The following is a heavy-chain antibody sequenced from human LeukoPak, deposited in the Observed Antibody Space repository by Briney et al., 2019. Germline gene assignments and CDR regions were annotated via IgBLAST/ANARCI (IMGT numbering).Heavy chain of an antibody. V-gene: IGHV3-64D*06. Sequence: PGGSLRLSCSVSGFIFSGYDMHWVRQAPGKGLEYVSAINSNGANTYYADSVKGRFTISRDSSRNTLYLQVSSLGPDDTAVYYCVRGVVPAAVNGMDVWGKGTTITVSS. D-gene: IGHD2-2*01. CDR1: GFIFSGYD. J-gene: IGHJ6*04. CDR3: VRGVVPAAVNGMDV. CDR2: INSNGANT.